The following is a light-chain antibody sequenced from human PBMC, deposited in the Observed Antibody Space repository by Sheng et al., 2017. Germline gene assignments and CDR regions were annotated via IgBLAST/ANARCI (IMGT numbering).Light chain of an antibody. Sequence: DIQMTQSPSSLSASVGDRVTITCRASQSIDSYLNWYQQKPGKAPKLLIYKASILESGVPSRFSGSGSGTDFTLTISSLQPEDFATYYCQQFNSDPWTFGQGTRVEI. V-gene: IGKV1-5*03. CDR1: QSIDSY. CDR3: QQFNSDPWT. CDR2: KAS. J-gene: IGKJ1*01.